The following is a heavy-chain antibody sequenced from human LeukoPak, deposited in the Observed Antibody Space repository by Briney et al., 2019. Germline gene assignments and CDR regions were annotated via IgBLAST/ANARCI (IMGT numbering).Heavy chain of an antibody. V-gene: IGHV1-69*13. CDR2: IIPIFGTA. CDR3: ARGGVQLERFDY. D-gene: IGHD1-1*01. J-gene: IGHJ4*02. CDR1: GGTFSSYA. Sequence: SVKVSCKASGGTFSSYAISWVRQAPGQGLEWMGGIIPIFGTANYAQKFQGRVTITADESTGTAYLDLSSLRSEDTAVYYCARGGVQLERFDYWGQGTLVTVSS.